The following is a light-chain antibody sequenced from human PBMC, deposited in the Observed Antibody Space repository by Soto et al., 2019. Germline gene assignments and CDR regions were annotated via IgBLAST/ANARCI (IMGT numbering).Light chain of an antibody. J-gene: IGKJ2*01. CDR2: AAY. CDR1: RSFASSY. CDR3: QNYDSSPQYT. V-gene: IGKV3-20*01. Sequence: EIVLTQSAVTLSLSPGERATLSCRSSRSFASSYLGWYQQKPGQAPRLLIYAAYTRATGIPDRFSGSGSATAFTLTIRRLEPEDSAVYYCQNYDSSPQYTFGQGT.